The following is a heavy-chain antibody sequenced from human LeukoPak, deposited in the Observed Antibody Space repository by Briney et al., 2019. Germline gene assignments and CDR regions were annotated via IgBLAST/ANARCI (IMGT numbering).Heavy chain of an antibody. CDR3: ARGGYSSGWYEGNWDY. V-gene: IGHV3-53*01. D-gene: IGHD6-19*01. CDR1: GFTVSSNY. J-gene: IGHJ4*02. Sequence: GGSLRLSCAASGFTVSSNYMSWVRQAPGKGLEWVSVLYSGGSTYYADSVKGRFTISRDNSKNTLYLQMNSLRAEDTAVYYCARGGYSSGWYEGNWDYWGQGTLVTVSS. CDR2: LYSGGST.